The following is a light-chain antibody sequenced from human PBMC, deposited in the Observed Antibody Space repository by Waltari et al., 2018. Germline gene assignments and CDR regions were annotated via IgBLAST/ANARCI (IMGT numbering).Light chain of an antibody. V-gene: IGKV3-20*01. Sequence: EIVLTQSPGTLSLSPGDRATLSCRASQSVSSSYLAWYQQKPGQALRPLIYGASSRATGIADRFSGSGSGTDFTLTVSRLEPEDFAVYYCQQYGSAPRTFGQGTKVEIK. CDR1: QSVSSSY. J-gene: IGKJ1*01. CDR2: GAS. CDR3: QQYGSAPRT.